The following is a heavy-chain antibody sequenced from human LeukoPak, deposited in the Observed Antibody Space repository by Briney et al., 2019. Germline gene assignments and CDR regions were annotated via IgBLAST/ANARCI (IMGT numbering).Heavy chain of an antibody. D-gene: IGHD1-26*01. CDR2: INPNSGGT. Sequence: GASVKVSCKASGYTFTTHGISWVRQAPGQGLEWMGWINPNSGGTNYAQKFQGRVTMTRDTSISTAYMELSRLRSDDTAVYYCARGMEPYYYMDVWGKGTTVTVSS. J-gene: IGHJ6*03. CDR1: GYTFTTHG. V-gene: IGHV1-2*02. CDR3: ARGMEPYYYMDV.